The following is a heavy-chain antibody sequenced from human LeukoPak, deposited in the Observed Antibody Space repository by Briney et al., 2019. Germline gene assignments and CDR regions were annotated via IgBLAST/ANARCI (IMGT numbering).Heavy chain of an antibody. J-gene: IGHJ1*01. CDR2: LSDSGVYT. Sequence: GGSLRLSCAASGFTFSNYAMTWVRQAPGKGLEWVSILSDSGVYTYYADSVKGRFTISRDNAKNSLYLQMNSLRAEDTAVYYCARDPIAAAVNRWGQGTLVTVSS. D-gene: IGHD6-13*01. V-gene: IGHV3-21*01. CDR3: ARDPIAAAVNR. CDR1: GFTFSNYA.